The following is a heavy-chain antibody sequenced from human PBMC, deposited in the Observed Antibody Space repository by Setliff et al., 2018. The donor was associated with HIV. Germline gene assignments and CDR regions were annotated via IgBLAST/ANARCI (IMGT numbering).Heavy chain of an antibody. CDR3: AREGVSYDRGYYYGMDV. Sequence: PSETLSLTCTVSGGSISSGDYYWSWIRQPPGKGLEWIGYIYYSGSTYYNPSLKSRVTISVDTSKNQFSLKLSSVTAADTAVYYCAREGVSYDRGYYYGMDVWGQGTTVTVSS. J-gene: IGHJ6*02. D-gene: IGHD3-22*01. V-gene: IGHV4-30-4*08. CDR1: GGSISSGDYY. CDR2: IYYSGST.